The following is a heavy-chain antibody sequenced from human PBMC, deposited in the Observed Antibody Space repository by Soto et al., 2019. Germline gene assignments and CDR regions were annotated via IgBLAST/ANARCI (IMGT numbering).Heavy chain of an antibody. V-gene: IGHV3-48*02. CDR2: ISSSSSTI. CDR3: AREGAWNGVHARHWCDP. CDR1: GFTFSSYS. D-gene: IGHD1-1*01. J-gene: IGHJ5*02. Sequence: EVQLVESGGGLVQPGGSLRLSCAASGFTFSSYSMNWVRQAPGKGLEWISYISSSSSTIYYADSVKGRFTISRDNAKNSLYLQMNSLRDEDTAVYYGAREGAWNGVHARHWCDPWGQGTLVTVSS.